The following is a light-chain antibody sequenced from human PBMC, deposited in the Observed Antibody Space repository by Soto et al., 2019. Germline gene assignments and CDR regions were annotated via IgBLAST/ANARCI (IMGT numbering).Light chain of an antibody. CDR1: SGSIASNY. V-gene: IGLV6-57*01. CDR3: QSYATTSVV. Sequence: NFMLTQPHSVSGSPGKTVTISCTRSSGSIASNYVQWYQQRPGTSPTTVIYGDNQRPSGVPDRFSGSIDSSSNSASPTISGLKTEDEADYYCQSYATTSVVFGGGTKLTVL. J-gene: IGLJ2*01. CDR2: GDN.